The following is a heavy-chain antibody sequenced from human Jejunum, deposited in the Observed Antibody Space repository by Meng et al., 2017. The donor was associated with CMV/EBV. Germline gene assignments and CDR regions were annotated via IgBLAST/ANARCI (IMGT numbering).Heavy chain of an antibody. CDR3: AKSRIAVAAAAGYYYYGLDV. D-gene: IGHD2-2*01. Sequence: MHWVRKAAGKGLEWVAVISYDGTNKYYADSVKGRFIISRDNSKNTVSLHMNSLRAEDTALYYCAKSRIAVAAAAGYYYYGLDVWGQGTKVTVSS. V-gene: IGHV3-30-3*02. J-gene: IGHJ6*02. CDR2: ISYDGTNK.